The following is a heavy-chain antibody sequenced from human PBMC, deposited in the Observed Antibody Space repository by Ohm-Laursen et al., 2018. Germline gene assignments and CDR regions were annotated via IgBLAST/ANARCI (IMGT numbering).Heavy chain of an antibody. J-gene: IGHJ4*02. V-gene: IGHV3-11*04. D-gene: IGHD3-3*01. Sequence: SLRLSCAAPGFTFSDYYMSRIRQGPGKGLEWVSYISSSVTTIYYADSVKGRFTISRDNAKNSLYLQMNSLRAEDTAVYYCAREGPGAITAFDYWGQGTLVTVSS. CDR1: GFTFSDYY. CDR3: AREGPGAITAFDY. CDR2: ISSSVTTI.